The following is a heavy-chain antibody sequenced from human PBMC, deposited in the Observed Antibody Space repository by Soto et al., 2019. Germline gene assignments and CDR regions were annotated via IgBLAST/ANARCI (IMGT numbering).Heavy chain of an antibody. J-gene: IGHJ4*02. V-gene: IGHV4-39*01. Sequence: QLQLRESGPGLVKPSETLSLTCTVSGNSISGTSSFWAWIRQPPGKNLEWIGSVYYTGSTYYNSSLKSRVSISIDTSKNQFSMILNYVTPADTAVYYCTRRVRSTGVLYYWGQGALVTVSS. CDR1: GNSISGTSSF. CDR3: TRRVRSTGVLYY. CDR2: VYYTGST. D-gene: IGHD4-4*01.